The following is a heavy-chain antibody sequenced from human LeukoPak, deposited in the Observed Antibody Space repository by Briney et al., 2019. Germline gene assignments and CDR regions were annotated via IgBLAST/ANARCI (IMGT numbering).Heavy chain of an antibody. D-gene: IGHD1-1*01. Sequence: SETLSLTCTVSGGSISSGSYYWSWIRQPAGKGLEWIGRIYTSGSTNYNPSLKSRVTISVDTSKNQFSLKLSSVTAADTAVYYCARVPPGDWNVWFDPWGQGTLVTVSS. J-gene: IGHJ5*02. V-gene: IGHV4-61*02. CDR1: GGSISSGSYY. CDR2: IYTSGST. CDR3: ARVPPGDWNVWFDP.